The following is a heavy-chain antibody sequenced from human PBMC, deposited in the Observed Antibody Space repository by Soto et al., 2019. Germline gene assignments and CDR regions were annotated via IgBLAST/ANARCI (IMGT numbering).Heavy chain of an antibody. CDR3: GSSYYDILTGYSQYYYYYGMDV. J-gene: IGHJ6*02. CDR1: GGSISSYY. D-gene: IGHD3-9*01. Sequence: SGTLSLTCTVSGGSISSYYWSWIRQPPGKGLEWIGYIYYSGSTNYNPSLKSRVTISVDTSKNQFSLKLSSVTAADTAVYYCGSSYYDILTGYSQYYYYYGMDVWGQGTTVTVS. V-gene: IGHV4-59*01. CDR2: IYYSGST.